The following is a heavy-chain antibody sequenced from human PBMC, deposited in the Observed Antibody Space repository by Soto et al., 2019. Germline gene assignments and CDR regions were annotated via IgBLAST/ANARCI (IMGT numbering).Heavy chain of an antibody. J-gene: IGHJ6*02. CDR2: INHSGST. CDR1: GGSFSGYY. Sequence: SETLSLTCAVYGGSFSGYYWSWIRQPPGKGLEWIGEINHSGSTNYNPSLESRVTISVDTSKNQFSLKLSSVTAADTAVYYCARGRGMDVWGQGTTVTVSS. CDR3: ARGRGMDV. V-gene: IGHV4-34*01.